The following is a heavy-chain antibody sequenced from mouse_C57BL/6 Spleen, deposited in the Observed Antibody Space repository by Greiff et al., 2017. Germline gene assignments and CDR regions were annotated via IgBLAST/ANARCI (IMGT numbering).Heavy chain of an antibody. J-gene: IGHJ4*01. CDR1: GFTFSDYY. Sequence: EVQRVESEGGLVQPGSSMKLSCTASGFTFSDYYMAWVSQVPEKGLEWVANINYDGSSTYYLDSLKGRFIISRDNAKNILYLQMSSLKAEDTATFYCARDNGLRAIDYWGQGTSVTVSS. CDR2: INYDGSST. V-gene: IGHV5-16*01. CDR3: ARDNGLRAIDY.